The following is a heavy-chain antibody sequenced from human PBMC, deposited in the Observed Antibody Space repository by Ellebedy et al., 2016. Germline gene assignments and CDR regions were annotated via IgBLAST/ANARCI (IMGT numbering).Heavy chain of an antibody. J-gene: IGHJ4*02. CDR3: AKGDRYSYGQRSVDV. D-gene: IGHD5-18*01. V-gene: IGHV3-23*01. CDR1: GFTFSNYA. CDR2: ISGTGSTT. Sequence: GESLKISCAASGFTFSNYAMTWVRQAPGRGLEWVSYISGTGSTTYYADSVRGRFTISRDNSKNTLYLQLNSLRAEDTAIYFCAKGDRYSYGQRSVDVWGQGTLVTVSS.